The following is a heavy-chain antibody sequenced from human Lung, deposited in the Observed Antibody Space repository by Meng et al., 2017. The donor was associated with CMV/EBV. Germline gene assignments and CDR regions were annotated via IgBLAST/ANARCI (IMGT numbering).Heavy chain of an antibody. Sequence: QVRLREAGPARVAPSQTLSTTCAVSGNSITNHNWWAWVRQPPGKGLQWIGRIPHRGSSAYNPSLKSRVSMSIDKSKNQFSLKLTSVTAADTAVYHCLRRPGGSVWGQGTLVTVSS. V-gene: IGHV4-4*02. CDR3: LRRPGGSV. J-gene: IGHJ1*01. D-gene: IGHD3-10*01. CDR2: IPHRGSS. CDR1: GNSITNHNW.